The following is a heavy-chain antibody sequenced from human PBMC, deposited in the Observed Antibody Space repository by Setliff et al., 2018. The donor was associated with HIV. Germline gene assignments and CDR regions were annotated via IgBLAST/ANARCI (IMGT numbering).Heavy chain of an antibody. Sequence: SETLSLTCTVSGGSFRSGGYYWSWIRQHPGKGLEWIGYIYYSGSTYYNPSLKSRVTISVDTSKNQFSLKLSSVTAADTAVYYCARRSPGGGYYMDVWGKGTTVTVSS. D-gene: IGHD3-16*01. V-gene: IGHV4-31*03. J-gene: IGHJ6*03. CDR2: IYYSGST. CDR3: ARRSPGGGYYMDV. CDR1: GGSFRSGGYY.